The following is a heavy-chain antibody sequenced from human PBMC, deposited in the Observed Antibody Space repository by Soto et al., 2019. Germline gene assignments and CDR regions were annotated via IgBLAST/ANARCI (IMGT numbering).Heavy chain of an antibody. CDR1: GFTFTRYS. Sequence: GGSLRLSCAASGFTFTRYSMNWVRQAPGKGLEWVSSISSTTNYIYYGDSMKGRFTISRDNAKNSLYLEMNSLRAEDTAVYYCARESEDLTSNFDYWSQGTLVTVSS. CDR3: ARESEDLTSNFDY. V-gene: IGHV3-21*06. J-gene: IGHJ4*02. CDR2: ISSTTNYI.